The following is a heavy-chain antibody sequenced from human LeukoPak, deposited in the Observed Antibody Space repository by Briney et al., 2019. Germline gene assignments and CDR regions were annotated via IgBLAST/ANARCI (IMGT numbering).Heavy chain of an antibody. D-gene: IGHD3-10*01. CDR1: GYTFTSYD. Sequence: ASVKVSCKASGYTFTSYDINWVRQATGQGLEWMGWMNPNSGNTGYAQKFQGRVTMTRNTSISTAYMELSSLRSEDTAVYYCARSDTMVRGVINNRFDYWGQGTLVTVSS. V-gene: IGHV1-8*01. CDR2: MNPNSGNT. CDR3: ARSDTMVRGVINNRFDY. J-gene: IGHJ4*02.